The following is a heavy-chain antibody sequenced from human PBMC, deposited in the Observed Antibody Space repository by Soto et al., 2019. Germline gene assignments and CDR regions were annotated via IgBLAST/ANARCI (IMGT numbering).Heavy chain of an antibody. CDR2: IYYSGST. CDR1: GGSISSGGYY. V-gene: IGHV4-31*03. CDR3: AREGIMIWGYRSSSHYGMDV. D-gene: IGHD6-13*01. Sequence: ASETLSLTCTVSGGSISSGGYYWSWIRQHPGKGLEWIGYIYYSGSTYYNPSLKSRVTISVDTSKNQFSLKLSSVTAADTAVYYCAREGIMIWGYRSSSHYGMDVWGQGTTVTVSS. J-gene: IGHJ6*02.